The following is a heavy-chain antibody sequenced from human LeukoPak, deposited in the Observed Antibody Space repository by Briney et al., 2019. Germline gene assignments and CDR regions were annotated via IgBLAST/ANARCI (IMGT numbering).Heavy chain of an antibody. CDR2: IYYSGCT. J-gene: IGHJ4*02. V-gene: IGHV4-30-4*08. CDR3: ARLYGDHNFARAFDY. CDR1: GGSISSGGYY. D-gene: IGHD4-17*01. Sequence: SETLSLTCTVSGGSISSGGYYWSWIRQPPGKGLEWIGYIYYSGCTYYNPSLKSRVTISVDTSKNQFSLKLSSVTAADTAVYYCARLYGDHNFARAFDYWGQGTLVTVSS.